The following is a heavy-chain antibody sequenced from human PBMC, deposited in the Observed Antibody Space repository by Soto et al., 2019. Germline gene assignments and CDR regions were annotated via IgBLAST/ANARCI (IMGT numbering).Heavy chain of an antibody. V-gene: IGHV1-69*13. CDR1: GGTFSSYA. Sequence: SVKVSCKASGGTFSSYAISWVRQAPGQGLEWMGGIIPIFGTANYAQKFQGRVTITADESTSTAYTELSSLRSEDTAVYYCARIGDGYNYYFDYWGQGTLVTVSS. CDR3: ARIGDGYNYYFDY. CDR2: IIPIFGTA. D-gene: IGHD5-12*01. J-gene: IGHJ4*02.